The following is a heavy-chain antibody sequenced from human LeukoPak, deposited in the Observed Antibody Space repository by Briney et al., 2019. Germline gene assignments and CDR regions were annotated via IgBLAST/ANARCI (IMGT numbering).Heavy chain of an antibody. CDR2: VDPEDGET. CDR1: GYTFIDYY. D-gene: IGHD3-16*01. Sequence: ASVKISCKASGYTFIDYYMHWVQQAPGKGLEWMGLVDPEDGETIYAEKFQGRVTITADTSTDTAYMELSSLRSEDTAVYYCARGEAPGLGAFDIWGQGTMVTVSS. CDR3: ARGEAPGLGAFDI. J-gene: IGHJ3*02. V-gene: IGHV1-69-2*01.